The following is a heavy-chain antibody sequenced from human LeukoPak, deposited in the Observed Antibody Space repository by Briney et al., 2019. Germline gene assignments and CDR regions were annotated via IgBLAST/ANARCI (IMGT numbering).Heavy chain of an antibody. CDR3: ARGKKNYYGMDV. J-gene: IGHJ6*02. V-gene: IGHV3-74*01. CDR2: INGDGTNT. Sequence: GGSLRLSCAASGFTFSDYWMHWVRQAPGKGLVWVSRINGDGTNTFYADSVKGRFAIFRDNAKNTVYLQMNSPRAEDRAVYYCARGKKNYYGMDVWGQGTTVTVSS. CDR1: GFTFSDYW.